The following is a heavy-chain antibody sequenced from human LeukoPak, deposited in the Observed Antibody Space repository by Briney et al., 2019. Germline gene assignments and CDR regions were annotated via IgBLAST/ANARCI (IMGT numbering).Heavy chain of an antibody. CDR1: GFTFSSYA. V-gene: IGHV3-48*03. D-gene: IGHD1-1*01. CDR2: ISGSGSTI. J-gene: IGHJ4*02. Sequence: GASLRLSCAASGFTFSSYAMSWVRQAPGKGLEWVSYISGSGSTIFYADSVKGRFTISRDNAKNSLYLQMNSLRVEDTAVYYCAREYPDNGDGWGYWGQGTLVTVSS. CDR3: AREYPDNGDGWGY.